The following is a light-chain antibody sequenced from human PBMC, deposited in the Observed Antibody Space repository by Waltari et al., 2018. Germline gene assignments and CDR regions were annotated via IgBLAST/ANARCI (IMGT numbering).Light chain of an antibody. J-gene: IGLJ2*01. CDR3: QVWDGTSDQVV. V-gene: IGLV3-21*01. CDR1: NIGRKN. CDR2: SDS. Sequence: SYELTQSPSVAVAPGQTASIVCGGNNIGRKNVYWYQQKPVPGPVLFIHSDSARPSGIPARFSGSNSGNTATLTISRVEAGDEADYYCQVWDGTSDQVVFGGGTKLIVL.